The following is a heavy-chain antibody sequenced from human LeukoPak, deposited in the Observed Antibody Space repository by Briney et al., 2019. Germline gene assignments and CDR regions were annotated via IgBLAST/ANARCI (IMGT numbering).Heavy chain of an antibody. CDR3: AKGGCSSTSCYSNLYYDMVV. CDR2: IFSGGTT. V-gene: IGHV3-66*01. J-gene: IGHJ6*02. CDR1: GFTVSNNY. Sequence: GGSLRLSCAASGFTVSNNYMSWVRQAPGKGLEWVSVIFSGGTTYYADSVKGRFTISRDNSKNTLSLQINSLRAEDTAVYYCAKGGCSSTSCYSNLYYDMVVWGQGTTVTVSS. D-gene: IGHD2-2*01.